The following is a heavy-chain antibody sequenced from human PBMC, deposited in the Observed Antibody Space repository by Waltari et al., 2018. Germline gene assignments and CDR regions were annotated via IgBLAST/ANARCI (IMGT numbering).Heavy chain of an antibody. Sequence: QVQLVQSGAEVKKPGASVKVSCKASGYPFTRYGISWVRKAPGQGLEWMGWISAYNGNTNYAQKLQGRVTMTTDTSTSTAYMELRSLRSDDTAVYYCARSLVGRSKVRGVIMSTDYWGQGTLVTVSS. CDR3: ARSLVGRSKVRGVIMSTDY. V-gene: IGHV1-18*01. CDR2: ISAYNGNT. CDR1: GYPFTRYG. D-gene: IGHD3-10*01. J-gene: IGHJ4*02.